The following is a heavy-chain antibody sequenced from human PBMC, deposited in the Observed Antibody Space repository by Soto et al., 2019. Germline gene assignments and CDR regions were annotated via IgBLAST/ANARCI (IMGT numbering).Heavy chain of an antibody. CDR1: GYTFTGYY. V-gene: IGHV1-2*04. D-gene: IGHD3-10*01. J-gene: IGHJ6*02. CDR3: ARATDYYGSGDYYGMDV. Sequence: ASVKVSCKASGYTFTGYYMHWVRQAPGQGLEWMGWINPNSGGTNYAQKFQGWVTMTRDTSISTAYMELSRLRSDDTAVYYCARATDYYGSGDYYGMDVWGQGTTVPVSS. CDR2: INPNSGGT.